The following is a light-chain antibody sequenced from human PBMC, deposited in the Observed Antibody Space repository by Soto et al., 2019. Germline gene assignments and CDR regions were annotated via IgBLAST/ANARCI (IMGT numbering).Light chain of an antibody. CDR1: RSDVGGYNY. CDR3: SSYAGNNNKML. V-gene: IGLV2-8*01. CDR2: EVS. J-gene: IGLJ2*01. Sequence: QSALTQPPSASGSPGQSVTISCTGTRSDVGGYNYVSWYQQHPGKVPKLMIFEVSKRPSGVPDRFSGSKSGNTDSLTVSGLQAEDEADYYCSSYAGNNNKMLFGGGTKLTVL.